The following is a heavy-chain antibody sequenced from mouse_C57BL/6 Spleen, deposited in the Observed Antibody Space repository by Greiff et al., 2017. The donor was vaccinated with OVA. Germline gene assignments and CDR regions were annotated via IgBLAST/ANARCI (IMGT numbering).Heavy chain of an antibody. CDR3: TRAGTGEYFDY. Sequence: EVTLVESGEGLVKPGGSLKLSCAASGFTFSSYAMSWVRQTPEKRLEWVAYISSGGDYIYYADTVKGRFTISRDNDRNTLYLQMSSLKSEDTAMYYCTRAGTGEYFDYWGQGTTLTVAS. D-gene: IGHD4-1*01. V-gene: IGHV5-9-1*02. J-gene: IGHJ2*01. CDR2: ISSGGDYI. CDR1: GFTFSSYA.